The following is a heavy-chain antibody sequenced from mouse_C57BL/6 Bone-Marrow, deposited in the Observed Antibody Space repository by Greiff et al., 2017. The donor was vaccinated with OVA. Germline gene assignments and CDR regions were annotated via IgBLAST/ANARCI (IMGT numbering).Heavy chain of an antibody. CDR3: ARDEDGACHDCMDY. D-gene: IGHD6-1*01. CDR2: FYPGSGST. J-gene: IGHJ4*01. Sequence: QVQLQQSGAELVKPGASVKLSCKASGYTFTNYSIHWVKQRPGQGLEWIGWFYPGSGSTKYNEKFKDKATLTVDKSSSTAYMELSSLTSEDSAVYFCARDEDGACHDCMDYWGQGTPVTVSS. V-gene: IGHV1-62-2*01. CDR1: GYTFTNYS.